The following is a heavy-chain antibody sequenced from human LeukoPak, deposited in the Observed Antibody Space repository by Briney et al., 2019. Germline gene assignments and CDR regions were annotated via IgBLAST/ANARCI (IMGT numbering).Heavy chain of an antibody. D-gene: IGHD6-13*01. CDR2: IYYSGST. CDR3: ARGSEPLVIAAGCFDY. J-gene: IGHJ4*02. Sequence: SETLSLTCTVSGGSISSSSYYWGWIRQPPGKGLEWIGSIYYSGSTYYNPSLKSRVTISVDTSKNQFSLKLSSVTAADTAVYYCARGSEPLVIAAGCFDYWGQGTLVTVSS. CDR1: GGSISSSSYY. V-gene: IGHV4-39*07.